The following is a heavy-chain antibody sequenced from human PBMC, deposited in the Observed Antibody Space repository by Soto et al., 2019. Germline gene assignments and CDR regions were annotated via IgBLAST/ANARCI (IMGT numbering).Heavy chain of an antibody. CDR3: ARLVTIFGVYIGSWFDP. J-gene: IGHJ5*02. Sequence: QLQLQESGPGLVKPSETLSLTCTVSGGSISSSSYYWGWIRKPPGKGLEWIGSIYYSGSTYYNPSLKSRVTISVDTSKNQFSLKLSSVTAADTAVYDCARLVTIFGVYIGSWFDPWGQGTLVTVSS. CDR1: GGSISSSSYY. D-gene: IGHD3-3*01. CDR2: IYYSGST. V-gene: IGHV4-39*01.